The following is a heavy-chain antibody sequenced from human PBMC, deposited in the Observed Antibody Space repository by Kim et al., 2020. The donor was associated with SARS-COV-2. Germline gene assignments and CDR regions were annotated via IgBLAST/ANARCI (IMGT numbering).Heavy chain of an antibody. J-gene: IGHJ4*02. D-gene: IGHD2-2*02. Sequence: SRVTISVDTSKNQFSLKLSSVTAADTAVYYCAREGGYCSSTSCYTALDYWGQGTLVTVSS. V-gene: IGHV4-59*01. CDR3: AREGGYCSSTSCYTALDY.